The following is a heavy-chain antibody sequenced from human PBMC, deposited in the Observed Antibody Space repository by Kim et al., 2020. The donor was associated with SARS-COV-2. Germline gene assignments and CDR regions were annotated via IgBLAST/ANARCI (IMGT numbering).Heavy chain of an antibody. V-gene: IGHV3-66*01. D-gene: IGHD3-22*01. CDR3: CGAGSYASIGDHFYSPFD. J-gene: IGHJ4*01. Sequence: GGSLRLSCAPSGFSVRSTYLRWVRQAPGKGLEWLALISTDGRTIYYASSEKGFSTSTNDSTNTTYFQINNSLAADKAVYFYCGAGSYASIGDHFYSPFD. CDR1: GFSVRSTY. CDR2: ISTDGRTI.